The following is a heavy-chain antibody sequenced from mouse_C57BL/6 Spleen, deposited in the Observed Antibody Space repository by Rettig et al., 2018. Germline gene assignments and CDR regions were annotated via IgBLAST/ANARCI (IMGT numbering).Heavy chain of an antibody. J-gene: IGHJ2*01. CDR3: ARIYDGYFGDY. D-gene: IGHD2-3*01. CDR2: IHPNSGST. CDR1: GYTFTNYW. Sequence: QVQLQQPGAELVKPGASVKLSCKASGYTFTNYWMHWVKQRPGQGLEWIGMIHPNSGSTNYNEKFKSKATLTVDKSSSTAYMQLSSLTSEDSAVYYCARIYDGYFGDYWGQGTTLTVSS. V-gene: IGHV1-64*01.